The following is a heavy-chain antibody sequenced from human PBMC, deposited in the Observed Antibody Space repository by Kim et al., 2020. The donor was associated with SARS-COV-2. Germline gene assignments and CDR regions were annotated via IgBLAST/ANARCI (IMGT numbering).Heavy chain of an antibody. J-gene: IGHJ6*02. V-gene: IGHV4-34*01. D-gene: IGHD3-9*01. CDR3: ARVPPLVLRYFDWTDYYYYGMDV. Sequence: SETLSLTCAVYGGSFSGYYWSWIRQPPGKGLEWIGEINHSGSTNYNPSLKSRVTISVDTSKNQFSLKLSSVTAADTAVYYCARVPPLVLRYFDWTDYYYYGMDVWGQGTTVTVSS. CDR2: INHSGST. CDR1: GGSFSGYY.